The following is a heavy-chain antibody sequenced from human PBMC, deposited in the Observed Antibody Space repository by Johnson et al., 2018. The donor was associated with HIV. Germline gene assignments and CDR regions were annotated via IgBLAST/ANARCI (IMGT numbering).Heavy chain of an antibody. CDR2: INWNGDSP. J-gene: IGHJ3*02. D-gene: IGHD1-1*01. CDR1: GFTFDDYG. V-gene: IGHV3-20*04. Sequence: VQLVESGGGVVRPGGSLRLSCAASGFTFDDYGMSWVRQAPGKGLEWLSGINWNGDSPGYADSVQGRFSISRANSKNTLYLQMNCLGAEDTAVYYCAKPSTESAFDIWGQGTMVTVSS. CDR3: AKPSTESAFDI.